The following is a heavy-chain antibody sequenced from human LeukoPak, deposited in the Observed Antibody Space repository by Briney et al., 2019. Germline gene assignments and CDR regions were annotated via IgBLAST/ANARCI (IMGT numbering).Heavy chain of an antibody. J-gene: IGHJ3*02. V-gene: IGHV3-20*01. CDR3: ARSILTTVTSSAFDI. CDR1: GFTFDDYG. CDR2: INWNGGST. D-gene: IGHD4-17*01. Sequence: GGSLRLSCAASGFTFDDYGMSWVRQAPGKGLEWVSGINWNGGSTGYADSVKGRFTISRDNAKNSLYLQMNSLRAEDTALYHCARSILTTVTSSAFDIWGQGTIVTVSS.